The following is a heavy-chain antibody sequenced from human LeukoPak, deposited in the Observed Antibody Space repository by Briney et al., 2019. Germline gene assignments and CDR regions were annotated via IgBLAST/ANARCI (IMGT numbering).Heavy chain of an antibody. CDR3: ARDPRLGEYRMDV. CDR1: GFTFSNSW. CDR2: IKRIGSDQ. V-gene: IGHV3-7*05. Sequence: GGSLRLSCAASGFTFSNSWMNWVRQAPGKGLEWVANIKRIGSDQYYVDSVKGRFTISRDNAKNSLYLQMNSLRAEDTAVYYCARDPRLGEYRMDVWGQGTMVSVS. J-gene: IGHJ6*02. D-gene: IGHD4-17*01.